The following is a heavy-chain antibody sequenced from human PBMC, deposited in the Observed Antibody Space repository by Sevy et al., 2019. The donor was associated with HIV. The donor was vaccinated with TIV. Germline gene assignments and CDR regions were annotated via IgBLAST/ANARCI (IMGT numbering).Heavy chain of an antibody. D-gene: IGHD6-19*01. J-gene: IGHJ4*02. CDR3: AREVPNSVAGWTFDILSLDY. CDR1: GGSISSGSYY. Sequence: SETLSLTCAVSGGSISSGSYYWTWIRQPAGKGLEWIGRFYTTGITNYNPSLKSRVTISLDTSNNQFSLKLSSVTAADTAVYYCAREVPNSVAGWTFDILSLDYWGQGTLVTVSS. V-gene: IGHV4-61*02. CDR2: FYTTGIT.